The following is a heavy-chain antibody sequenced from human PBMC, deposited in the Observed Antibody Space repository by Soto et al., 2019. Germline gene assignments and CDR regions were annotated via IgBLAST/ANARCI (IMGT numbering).Heavy chain of an antibody. CDR3: ARDLNGCSSTSCYYYGMDV. CDR2: ISYDGSNK. CDR1: GFTFSSYA. Sequence: GGSLRLSCAASGFTFSSYAMHWVRQAPGKGLEWAAVISYDGSNKYYADSVKGRFTISRDNSKNTLYLQMNSLRAEDTAVYYCARDLNGCSSTSCYYYGMDVWGQGTTVTVSS. D-gene: IGHD2-2*01. V-gene: IGHV3-30-3*01. J-gene: IGHJ6*02.